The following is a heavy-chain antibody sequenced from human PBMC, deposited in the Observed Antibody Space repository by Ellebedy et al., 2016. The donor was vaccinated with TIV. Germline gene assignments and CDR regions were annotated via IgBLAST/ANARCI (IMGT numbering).Heavy chain of an antibody. V-gene: IGHV3-33*06. J-gene: IGHJ4*02. D-gene: IGHD6-19*01. CDR1: GFTFSSYG. Sequence: GESLKISCAASGFTFSSYGMHWVRQAPGKGLEWVAVIWYDGSNKYYADSVKGRFTISRDNSKNTLYLQMNSLRAEDTAVYYCAKGAVAGRLYYFDYWGQGTLVTVSS. CDR2: IWYDGSNK. CDR3: AKGAVAGRLYYFDY.